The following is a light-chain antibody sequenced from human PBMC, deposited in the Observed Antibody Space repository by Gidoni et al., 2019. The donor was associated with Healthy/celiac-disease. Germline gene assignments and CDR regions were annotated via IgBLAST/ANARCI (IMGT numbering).Light chain of an antibody. Sequence: QSALTQPAAVAGSPGQSITISCTGTSSDGGGYNYVSWYQQHPGKAPKRMIYEVSNRPSGVSHRFSGSKSGNTASLTISGLQAEDEADYYCSSYTSSSTWVFGGGTKLTVL. J-gene: IGLJ3*02. V-gene: IGLV2-14*01. CDR3: SSYTSSSTWV. CDR1: SSDGGGYNY. CDR2: EVS.